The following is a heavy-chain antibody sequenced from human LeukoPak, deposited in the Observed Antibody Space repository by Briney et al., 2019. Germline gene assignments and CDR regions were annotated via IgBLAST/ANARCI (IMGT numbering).Heavy chain of an antibody. V-gene: IGHV4-39*07. CDR2: IYYSGST. J-gene: IGHJ3*02. Sequence: SETLSLTCTVSGDSISSSSYYWGWIRNPPGKDLEWMGSIYYSGSTYYNPSLNSRVTISVDTSKNQFSLKLSSVTAADTAVYYCARDYLGGNPDAFDIWGQGTMVTVSS. CDR3: ARDYLGGNPDAFDI. D-gene: IGHD4-23*01. CDR1: GDSISSSSYY.